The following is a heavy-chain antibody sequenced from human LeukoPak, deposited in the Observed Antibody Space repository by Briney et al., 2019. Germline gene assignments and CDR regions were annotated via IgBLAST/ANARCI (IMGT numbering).Heavy chain of an antibody. CDR2: IYSGGST. D-gene: IGHD4-23*01. J-gene: IGHJ3*02. CDR3: ARDLRGGGIDAFDI. Sequence: PGGSLRLSCAASGFTVSSNYMTWARQAPGKGLEWVSVIYSGGSTYYADSVKGRFTISRHNSKNTLYLQMDSLRPEDTAVYYCARDLRGGGIDAFDIWGQGTMVTVSS. CDR1: GFTVSSNY. V-gene: IGHV3-53*04.